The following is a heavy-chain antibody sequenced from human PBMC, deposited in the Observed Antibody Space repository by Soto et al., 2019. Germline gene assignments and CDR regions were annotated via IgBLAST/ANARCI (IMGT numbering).Heavy chain of an antibody. Sequence: QVQLVQSGAEVKKPGSSVTVSCRASGGTFSNYAINWVRQAPGQGLEWMAGIIPLFGTTNYAQKFQGRVTITADESTSTAYMELTSLRSEDTAVFYCATSPYSYDTSGYLDYWGQGTVVTVSS. CDR2: IIPLFGTT. CDR3: ATSPYSYDTSGYLDY. CDR1: GGTFSNYA. D-gene: IGHD3-22*01. J-gene: IGHJ4*02. V-gene: IGHV1-69*12.